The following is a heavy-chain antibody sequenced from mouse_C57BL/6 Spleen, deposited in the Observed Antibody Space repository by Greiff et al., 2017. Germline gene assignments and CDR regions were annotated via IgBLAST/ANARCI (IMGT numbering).Heavy chain of an antibody. Sequence: QVQLQQPGAELVRPGSSVKLSCKASGYTFTSYWMHWVKQRPIQGLERIGNIDPSDSETHYVQKFKDKGTLTADKSSGAAYMQLSSLASEDSAVYYCARRSVEYSNPYYCGYWGQGTTLTVSS. CDR2: IDPSDSET. V-gene: IGHV1-52*01. D-gene: IGHD2-5*01. CDR3: ARRSVEYSNPYYCGY. J-gene: IGHJ2*01. CDR1: GYTFTSYW.